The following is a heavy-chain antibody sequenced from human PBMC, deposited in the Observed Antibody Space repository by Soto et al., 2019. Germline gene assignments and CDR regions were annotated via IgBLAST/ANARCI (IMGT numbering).Heavy chain of an antibody. CDR3: ARVEVLYSSGWYFDY. J-gene: IGHJ4*02. CDR2: IYYSGST. CDR1: GGSISSGDYY. V-gene: IGHV4-30-4*01. Sequence: QVQLQESGPGLVKPSQTLSLTCTVSGGSISSGDYYWSWIRQPPGKGLEWIGYIYYSGSTYYNPSLKGRVTIAVDTSKNQFSLKLSSVTAADTAVYYCARVEVLYSSGWYFDYWGQGTLVTVSS. D-gene: IGHD6-19*01.